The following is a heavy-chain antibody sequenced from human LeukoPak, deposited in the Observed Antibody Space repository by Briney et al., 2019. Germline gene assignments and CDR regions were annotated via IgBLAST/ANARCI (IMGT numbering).Heavy chain of an antibody. Sequence: GGSLRLSCAASGFTFSSYWMSWVRQAPGKGLEWVANIRQDGSETYYVNSVKGRFTISRDNAKNLLSLQMNSLRAEDSALYYCARDNCGTSSCYPVRQDYWGQGTPVTVSS. CDR2: IRQDGSET. CDR3: ARDNCGTSSCYPVRQDY. V-gene: IGHV3-7*01. CDR1: GFTFSSYW. J-gene: IGHJ4*02. D-gene: IGHD2-15*01.